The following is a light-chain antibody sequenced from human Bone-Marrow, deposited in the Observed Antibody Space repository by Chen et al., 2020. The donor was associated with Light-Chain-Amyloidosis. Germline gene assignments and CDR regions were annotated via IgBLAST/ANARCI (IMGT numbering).Light chain of an antibody. CDR1: DLPTKY. J-gene: IGLJ2*01. CDR3: QSADSSGTYEVI. Sequence: SYELTHPPSVSVSPGHTAWFPCSGDDLPTKYAYWYQQKPGQAPVLVIHRDTERPSGLSERFSGSSSGTTATLTISGVQAEDEADYHCQSADSSGTYEVIFGGGTKLTVL. CDR2: RDT. V-gene: IGLV3-25*03.